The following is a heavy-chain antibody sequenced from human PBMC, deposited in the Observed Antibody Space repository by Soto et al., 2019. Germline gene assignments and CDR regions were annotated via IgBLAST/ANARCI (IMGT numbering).Heavy chain of an antibody. D-gene: IGHD2-15*01. CDR3: ARGIATGQLDP. CDR2: INPDNGNT. Sequence: ASVKVSCKASGYTFTRYTMNWVRQAPGQRLEWMGWINPDNGNTKSSQKFQDRVIITRGTSASTAYMDLSSLRSEDTAVYYCARGIATGQLDPWGQGTLVTVSS. V-gene: IGHV1-3*01. CDR1: GYTFTRYT. J-gene: IGHJ5*02.